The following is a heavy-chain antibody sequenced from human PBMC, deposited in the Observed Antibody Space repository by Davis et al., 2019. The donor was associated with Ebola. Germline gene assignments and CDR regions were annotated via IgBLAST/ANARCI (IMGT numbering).Heavy chain of an antibody. D-gene: IGHD2-2*01. CDR2: VYYSGTT. Sequence: PSETLSLTCAVSGDSISTANWWSWVRQPPGKGLAWIGEVYYSGTTNYNPSLKSRVTISVDKSKNQFSLKLGSVTAADTAVYYCARGWGGASWYVDYWGQGALVTVSS. J-gene: IGHJ4*02. CDR3: ARGWGGASWYVDY. V-gene: IGHV4-4*02. CDR1: GDSISTANW.